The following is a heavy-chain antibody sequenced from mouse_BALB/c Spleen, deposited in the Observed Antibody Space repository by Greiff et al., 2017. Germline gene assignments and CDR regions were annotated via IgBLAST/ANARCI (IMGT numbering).Heavy chain of an antibody. Sequence: EVQGVESGGGLVKPGGSLKLSCAASGFTFSDYYMYWVRQTPEKRLEWVATISDGGSYTYYPDSVKGRFTISRDNAKNNLYLQMSSLKSEDTAMYYCARERAYGKTGAMDYWGQGTSVTVSS. CDR2: ISDGGSYT. CDR1: GFTFSDYY. V-gene: IGHV5-4*02. D-gene: IGHD2-10*02. J-gene: IGHJ4*01. CDR3: ARERAYGKTGAMDY.